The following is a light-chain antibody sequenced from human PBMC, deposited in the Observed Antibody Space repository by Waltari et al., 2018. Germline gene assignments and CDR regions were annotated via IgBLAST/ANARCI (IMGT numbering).Light chain of an antibody. CDR2: KAS. V-gene: IGKV1-5*03. CDR1: QSISSW. CDR3: QQYNGYPWT. J-gene: IGKJ1*01. Sequence: DIQMNPSPSTLSASVGDRVTITCRASQSISSWLAWYQQKPGKAPKLLIYKASSLETGVPSRFSGSGSGTDFTLTISSLQPDDFATYYCQQYNGYPWTFGQGTKVEIK.